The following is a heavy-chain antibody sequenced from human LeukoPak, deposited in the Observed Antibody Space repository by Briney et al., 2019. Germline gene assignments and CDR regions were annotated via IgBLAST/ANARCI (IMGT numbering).Heavy chain of an antibody. V-gene: IGHV3-23*01. CDR2: ISGSGGST. D-gene: IGHD5-18*01. CDR1: GFTFSSYA. Sequence: GGSLRLSCAASGFTFSSYAMSWVRQAPGKGLEWVSAISGSGGSTYYADSVKGRFTISRDNSKNTLYLQMNSLRAEDTAVYYCAKVWREPVDTAMAPGRRSFDYWGQGTLVTVSS. J-gene: IGHJ4*02. CDR3: AKVWREPVDTAMAPGRRSFDY.